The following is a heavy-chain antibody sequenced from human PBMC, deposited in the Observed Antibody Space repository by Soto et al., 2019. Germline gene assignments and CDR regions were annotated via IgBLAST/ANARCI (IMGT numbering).Heavy chain of an antibody. CDR1: GGSISSGDYY. D-gene: IGHD3-22*01. CDR2: IYYSGTT. Sequence: PSETLSLTCTVSGGSISSGDYYWSWIRQPPGKGLEWIGYIYYSGTTYYNPSLKSRVTMSVDTSKNQFSLKLSSVAAADTALYYCARLPNEYYYDSSGYSPVPYYFDYWGQGTLVTVSS. V-gene: IGHV4-30-4*02. CDR3: ARLPNEYYYDSSGYSPVPYYFDY. J-gene: IGHJ4*02.